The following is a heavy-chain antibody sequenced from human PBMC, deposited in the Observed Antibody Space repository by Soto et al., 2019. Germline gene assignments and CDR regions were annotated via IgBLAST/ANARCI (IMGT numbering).Heavy chain of an antibody. J-gene: IGHJ5*02. Sequence: ASVKVSCKASGYTFTSYGIIWVRQAPGQGLEWMGWIGAYNGNTNYAQKLQGRVTMTTDTSTSTAYMELRSLRSDDTAVYYCARVVDCSGGSCYYGWFDPWGQGTLVTVSS. CDR3: ARVVDCSGGSCYYGWFDP. V-gene: IGHV1-18*01. CDR1: GYTFTSYG. CDR2: IGAYNGNT. D-gene: IGHD2-15*01.